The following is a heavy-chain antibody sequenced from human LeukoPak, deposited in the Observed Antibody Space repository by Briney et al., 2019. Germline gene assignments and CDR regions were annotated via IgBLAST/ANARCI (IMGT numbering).Heavy chain of an antibody. Sequence: GGSLRLSCTASGFTFCDYAMSWFRQAPGKGLEGVGFIRSKAYGGTTEYAASVKGRFAISRDDSKSLAYLQMNSLKTEDTAVYYCTRTYYYGSGSYYSSPPDYWGQGTLVTVSS. CDR3: TRTYYYGSGSYYSSPPDY. J-gene: IGHJ4*02. V-gene: IGHV3-49*03. CDR1: GFTFCDYA. CDR2: IRSKAYGGTT. D-gene: IGHD3-10*01.